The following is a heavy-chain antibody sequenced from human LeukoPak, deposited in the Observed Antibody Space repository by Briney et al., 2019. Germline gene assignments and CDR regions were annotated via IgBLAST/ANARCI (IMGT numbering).Heavy chain of an antibody. J-gene: IGHJ5*02. D-gene: IGHD5-24*01. CDR2: ISPSGGST. CDR3: ARDNSVRDEAWWFNP. CDR1: GYTFTGYW. V-gene: IGHV1-46*01. Sequence: ASLKVSCKAFGYTFTGYWMHWVRQAPGEGPEWRGVISPSGGSTIYAQKFKGRVTLTTDMSTSTDYLELSSLRSEDTAVYYCARDNSVRDEAWWFNPWGQGTLVTVSS.